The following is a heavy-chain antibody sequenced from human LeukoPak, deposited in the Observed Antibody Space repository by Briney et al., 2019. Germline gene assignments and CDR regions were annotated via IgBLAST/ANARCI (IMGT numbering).Heavy chain of an antibody. CDR1: GFTFTTYW. D-gene: IGHD3-10*01. J-gene: IGHJ6*02. V-gene: IGHV3-74*01. CDR3: AKGGNDYYYYGMDV. Sequence: PGGSLRLSCAASGFTFTTYWMHWVRQAPGKGLVWVSHINSDGSITSYADSVKGRFTISRDNAKNTLYLQMNSLRAEDTAVYYCAKGGNDYYYYGMDVWGQGTTVTVSS. CDR2: INSDGSIT.